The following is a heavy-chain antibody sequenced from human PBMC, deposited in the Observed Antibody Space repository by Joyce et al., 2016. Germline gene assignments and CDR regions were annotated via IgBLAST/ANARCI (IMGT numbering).Heavy chain of an antibody. CDR3: TRLASSGFDR. CDR2: ILPADSDT. J-gene: IGHJ5*02. D-gene: IGHD6-6*01. Sequence: EVQLVQSGAQVKKAGDSLKIACQGSGYTFTSHSIAWVRQTPGKGLEWMEIILPADSDTTYSPSFQGQVTISADKATDTAYIQWGSLKASDTAIYYCTRLASSGFDRWGQGTLLTVSS. V-gene: IGHV5-51*01. CDR1: GYTFTSHS.